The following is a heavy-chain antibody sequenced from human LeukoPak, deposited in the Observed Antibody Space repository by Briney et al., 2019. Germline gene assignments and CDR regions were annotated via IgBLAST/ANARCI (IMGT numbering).Heavy chain of an antibody. CDR1: GFTFSSYS. CDR2: ISSSSSTI. V-gene: IGHV3-48*04. D-gene: IGHD2-21*02. CDR3: AARNIVVVTAIPEKSDY. J-gene: IGHJ4*02. Sequence: EGSLRLSCAASGFTFSSYSMNWVRQAPGKGLEWVSYISSSSSTIYYADSVKGRFTISRDNAKNSLYLQMNSLRAEDTAVYYCAARNIVVVTAIPEKSDYWGQGTLVTVSS.